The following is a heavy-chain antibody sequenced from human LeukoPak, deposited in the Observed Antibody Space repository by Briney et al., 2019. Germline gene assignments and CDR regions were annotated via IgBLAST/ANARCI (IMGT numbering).Heavy chain of an antibody. D-gene: IGHD6-6*01. Sequence: ASVKVSCKASGYTFTAYYMHWVRQAPGQGLEWMGWINPNNGGTNYAQKFQGRFTMTRDTSTGTAYMELSRLRSDDTAVYYCAAVRLSRADYMDFWGKGTTVTVSS. V-gene: IGHV1-2*02. CDR2: INPNNGGT. CDR1: GYTFTAYY. J-gene: IGHJ6*03. CDR3: AAVRLSRADYMDF.